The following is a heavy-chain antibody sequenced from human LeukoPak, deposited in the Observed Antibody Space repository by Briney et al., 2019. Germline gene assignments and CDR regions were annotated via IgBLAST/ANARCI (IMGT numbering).Heavy chain of an antibody. J-gene: IGHJ6*02. CDR2: IYSGGST. CDR3: ARAGTVRGYSYVSGMDV. CDR1: GFTFSSYS. D-gene: IGHD5-18*01. Sequence: GGSLRLSCAASGFTFSSYSMNWVRQAPGKGLEWVSVIYSGGSTYYADSVKGRFAISRDNSKNTLYLQMNSLRAEDTAVYYCARAGTVRGYSYVSGMDVWGQGTTVTVSS. V-gene: IGHV3-53*01.